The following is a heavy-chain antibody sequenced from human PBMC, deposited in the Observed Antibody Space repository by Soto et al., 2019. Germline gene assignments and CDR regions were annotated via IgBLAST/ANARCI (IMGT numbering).Heavy chain of an antibody. CDR3: ARGNYGSGSNQYWYFDL. J-gene: IGHJ2*01. CDR2: ISTSGSYV. CDR1: GFTFNTYS. V-gene: IGHV3-21*01. Sequence: EVQLLESGGGLVQPGGSLRLSCAASGFTFNTYSMNWVRQAPGKGLEWVSSISTSGSYVHYGDSVKGRFTISRDNAKNSLYLQMNSLRAEDTAVYYCARGNYGSGSNQYWYFDLWGRGTLVSVSS. D-gene: IGHD3-10*01.